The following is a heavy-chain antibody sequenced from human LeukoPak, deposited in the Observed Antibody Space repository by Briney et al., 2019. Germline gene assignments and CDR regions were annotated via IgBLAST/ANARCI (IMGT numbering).Heavy chain of an antibody. CDR1: GGSLSSYY. Sequence: PSETLSLTCSVSGGSLSSYYWSWIRQPPGKGLEWIGYIYDSGSTNYNPSLKSRVTISVDTSKNQFSLKVSSVTAADTAVYYCARVGLRGVTTLYFDHWGQGTLVTVSS. V-gene: IGHV4-59*01. D-gene: IGHD4-17*01. CDR3: ARVGLRGVTTLYFDH. J-gene: IGHJ4*02. CDR2: IYDSGST.